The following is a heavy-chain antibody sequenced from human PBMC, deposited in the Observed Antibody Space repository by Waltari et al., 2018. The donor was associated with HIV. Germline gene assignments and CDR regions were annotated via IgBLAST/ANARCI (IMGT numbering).Heavy chain of an antibody. CDR1: GYSISSGYY. Sequence: QVQLQESGPGLVKPSETLSLTCAVSGYSISSGYYWGWIRQPPGEGLEWIGSIYHSGSTDYNPALKSRVTISVDTSKNQFSLKLSSVTAADTAVYYCARVYGYSGSYPGAPDDYWGQGTLVTVSS. CDR2: IYHSGST. CDR3: ARVYGYSGSYPGAPDDY. V-gene: IGHV4-38-2*01. J-gene: IGHJ4*02. D-gene: IGHD1-26*01.